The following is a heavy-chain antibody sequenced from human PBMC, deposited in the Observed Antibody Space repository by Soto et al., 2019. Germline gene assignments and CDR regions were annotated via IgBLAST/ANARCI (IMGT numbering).Heavy chain of an antibody. D-gene: IGHD2-15*01. CDR2: IYYSGST. J-gene: IGHJ4*02. V-gene: IGHV4-31*03. Sequence: SETLSPTCTVSGGSVSSGVYYCNWIRQHPGKVLEWIGYIYYSGSTYYNPSLKSRVTISVDTSKNQFSLKLSSVTAADTAVYYCARMGPSYCGGDDCYSEGVWIDYWGQGTLVTVSS. CDR1: GGSVSSGVYY. CDR3: ARMGPSYCGGDDCYSEGVWIDY.